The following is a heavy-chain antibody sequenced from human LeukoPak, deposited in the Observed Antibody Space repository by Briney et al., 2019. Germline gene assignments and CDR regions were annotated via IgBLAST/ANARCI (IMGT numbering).Heavy chain of an antibody. CDR2: ISYDGSNK. V-gene: IGHV3-30-3*01. Sequence: QPGRSLRLSCAAFGFTFSSYAMHWVRQAPGKGLEWVAVISYDGSNKYYADSVKGRFTISRDNSKNTLYLQMNSLRAEDTAVYYCAKGGLSRGYSYGSYLDYWGQGTLVTVSS. D-gene: IGHD5-18*01. CDR3: AKGGLSRGYSYGSYLDY. J-gene: IGHJ4*02. CDR1: GFTFSSYA.